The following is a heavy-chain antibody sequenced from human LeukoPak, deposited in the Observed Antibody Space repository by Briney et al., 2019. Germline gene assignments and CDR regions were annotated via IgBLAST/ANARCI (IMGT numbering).Heavy chain of an antibody. D-gene: IGHD5-18*01. J-gene: IGHJ3*02. CDR1: GGSLSSSNW. Sequence: PSETLSLTCAVSGGSLSSSNWWSWVRQPPGKGLEGIGEIYHSGSTNYNPSLKSRVTISVDKSKNQFSLKLSSVTAADTAVYYCARENSYSDAFDIWGQGTMVTVSS. V-gene: IGHV4-4*02. CDR3: ARENSYSDAFDI. CDR2: IYHSGST.